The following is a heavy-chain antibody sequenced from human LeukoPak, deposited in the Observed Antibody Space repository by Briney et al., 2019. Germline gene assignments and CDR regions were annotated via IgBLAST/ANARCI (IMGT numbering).Heavy chain of an antibody. J-gene: IGHJ4*02. CDR3: ARVTGYMIEDYFDY. D-gene: IGHD3-22*01. V-gene: IGHV4-38-2*02. CDR2: IYHSGST. CDR1: GYYISSGYY. Sequence: SETLSLTCTVSGYYISSGYYWGWIRQPPGKGLEWIGSIYHSGSTYYNPSLKSRVTISVDTSKNQFSLKLSSVTAADTAVYYCARVTGYMIEDYFDYWGQGTLVTVSS.